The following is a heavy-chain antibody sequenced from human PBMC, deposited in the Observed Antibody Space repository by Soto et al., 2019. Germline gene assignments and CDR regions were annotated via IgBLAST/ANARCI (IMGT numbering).Heavy chain of an antibody. J-gene: IGHJ4*02. Sequence: QVQLQESGPGLVKPSETLSLTCTVSGGSISSYYWSWIRQPPGKGLEWIGYIHDSGTTNYNPSLKSRVAISIDTSKTQFSLKLSSVTAADTAVYYCARHLMVRGVMNWGQGTLVTVSS. CDR2: IHDSGTT. D-gene: IGHD3-10*01. CDR3: ARHLMVRGVMN. CDR1: GGSISSYY. V-gene: IGHV4-59*08.